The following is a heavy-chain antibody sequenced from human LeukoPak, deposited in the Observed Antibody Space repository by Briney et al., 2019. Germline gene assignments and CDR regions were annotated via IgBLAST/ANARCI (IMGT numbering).Heavy chain of an antibody. J-gene: IGHJ3*02. V-gene: IGHV1-2*02. CDR2: INPNSGGT. CDR3: ARDLYSSGWTDAFDI. Sequence: ASVKGSCKASGYTFTGYYMHWVRQAPGQGLEWMGWINPNSGGTNYAQKFQGRVTMTRDTSISTAYMELSRLRSDDTAVYYCARDLYSSGWTDAFDIWGQGTMVTVSS. D-gene: IGHD6-19*01. CDR1: GYTFTGYY.